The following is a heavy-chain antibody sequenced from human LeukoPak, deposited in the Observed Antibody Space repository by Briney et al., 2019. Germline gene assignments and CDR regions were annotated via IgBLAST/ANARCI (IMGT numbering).Heavy chain of an antibody. D-gene: IGHD2-2*02. CDR2: FDPEDGET. CDR1: GYTLTELS. J-gene: IGHJ6*02. CDR3: ATLTTHIVVVPAAIRRGYYYYGMDV. V-gene: IGHV1-24*01. Sequence: ASVKVSCKVSGYTLTELSMHWVRQAPGKGLEWMGGFDPEDGETIYAQTFQGRVTMTEDTSTDTAYMELSSLRSEDTAVYYCATLTTHIVVVPAAIRRGYYYYGMDVWGQGTTVTVSS.